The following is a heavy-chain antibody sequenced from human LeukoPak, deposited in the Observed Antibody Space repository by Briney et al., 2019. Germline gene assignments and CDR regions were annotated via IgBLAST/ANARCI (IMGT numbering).Heavy chain of an antibody. Sequence: SETLSLTCTVSGVSISSYYWSWIRQPPGKGLEWIGYIYYSGSTNYNPSLKSRVTISVDTSKNQFSLKLSSVTAADTAVYYCAREGYYYDSSGYGYWGQGTLVTVSS. CDR3: AREGYYYDSSGYGY. J-gene: IGHJ4*02. V-gene: IGHV4-59*12. D-gene: IGHD3-22*01. CDR2: IYYSGST. CDR1: GVSISSYY.